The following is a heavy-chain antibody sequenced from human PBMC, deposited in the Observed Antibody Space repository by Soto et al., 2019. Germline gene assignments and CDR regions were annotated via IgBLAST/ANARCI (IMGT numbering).Heavy chain of an antibody. CDR2: IYPDDSNT. D-gene: IGHD1-1*01. V-gene: IGHV5-51*01. J-gene: IGHJ6*02. CDR1: GYGVTSYW. CDR3: ARQDGYYRSYYYGMDV. Sequence: GESLKISCKASGYGVTSYWIGWVRQLPGKGLEWMGVIYPDDSNTIYSPSFQGQVTISADKSITTAYLDWSSLRASDTAMYYCARQDGYYRSYYYGMDVWGQGTSVTVSS.